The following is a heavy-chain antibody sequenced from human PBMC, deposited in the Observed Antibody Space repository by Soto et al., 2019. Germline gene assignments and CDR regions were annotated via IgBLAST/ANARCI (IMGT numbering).Heavy chain of an antibody. Sequence: GGSLRLSCAASGFTFSSYAMSWVRQAPGKGLEWVSAISGSGGSTYYADSVKGRFTISGDNSKNTLYLQMNSLRAEDTAVYYCAKDFTQELGYSDYWGQGTLVTVSS. J-gene: IGHJ4*02. V-gene: IGHV3-23*01. D-gene: IGHD7-27*01. CDR2: ISGSGGST. CDR1: GFTFSSYA. CDR3: AKDFTQELGYSDY.